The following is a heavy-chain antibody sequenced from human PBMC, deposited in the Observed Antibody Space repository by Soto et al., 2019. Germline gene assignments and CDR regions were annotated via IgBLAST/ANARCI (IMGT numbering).Heavy chain of an antibody. J-gene: IGHJ4*02. Sequence: SETLSLTCTVSGDSISSAYYYWSWIRQHPGKGLEWIGYIYYSGSTYYNPSLKSRVNISVDTSKNQFSLKLSSVTAADTAVYYCAGGTFGNYFDYWGQGTLVTVSS. CDR2: IYYSGST. CDR3: AGGTFGNYFDY. V-gene: IGHV4-31*03. CDR1: GDSISSAYYY. D-gene: IGHD3-16*01.